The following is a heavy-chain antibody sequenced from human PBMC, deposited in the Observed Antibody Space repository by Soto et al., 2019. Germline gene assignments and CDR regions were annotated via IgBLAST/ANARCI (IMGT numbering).Heavy chain of an antibody. D-gene: IGHD2-15*01. CDR1: GFTFDDYA. CDR3: AKGYCSGGSCYIDY. V-gene: IGHV3-9*01. CDR2: ISWNSGSI. J-gene: IGHJ4*02. Sequence: EVQLVESGGGLVQPGRSLRLSCAASGFTFDDYAMHWVRQAPGKGLEWVSGISWNSGSIGYADSVKGRFTISRDNAKNSLYLQMNSLRAEDTAVYYCAKGYCSGGSCYIDYWGQGTLVTVSS.